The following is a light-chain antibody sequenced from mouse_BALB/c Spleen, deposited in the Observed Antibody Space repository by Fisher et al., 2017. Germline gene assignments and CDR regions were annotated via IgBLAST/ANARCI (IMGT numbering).Light chain of an antibody. CDR2: STS. J-gene: IGKJ2*01. CDR1: SSVSSSY. V-gene: IGKV4-74*01. CDR3: QQWSSNPPIT. Sequence: IVLTQSPAIMSASLGERVTMTCTASSSVSSSYLHWYQQKPGSSPKLWIYSTSNLASGVPARFSGSGSGTSYSLTISSMEAEDAATYYCQQWSSNPPITFGGGTKLEIK.